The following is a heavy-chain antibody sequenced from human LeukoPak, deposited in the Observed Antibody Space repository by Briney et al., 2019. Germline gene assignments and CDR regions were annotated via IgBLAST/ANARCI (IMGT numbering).Heavy chain of an antibody. V-gene: IGHV4-59*12. D-gene: IGHD2-15*01. CDR3: AREEDCSGGICYLGNAFDI. J-gene: IGHJ3*02. CDR2: IYYSGST. Sequence: SETLSLTCTVSGGSISSYYWSWIRQPPGKGLEWIGYIYYSGSTNYNPSLKSRVTISVDTSKNQFSLKLSSVTAADTAVYYCAREEDCSGGICYLGNAFDIWGQGTMVTVSS. CDR1: GGSISSYY.